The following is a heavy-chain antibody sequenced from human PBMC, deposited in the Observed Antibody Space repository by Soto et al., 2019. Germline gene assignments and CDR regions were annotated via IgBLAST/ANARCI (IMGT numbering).Heavy chain of an antibody. CDR1: GGTFSSYS. J-gene: IGHJ4*02. Sequence: QVQLVQSGAEVKKPESSVKVSCKASGGTFSSYSINWVRQAPGQGLEWKGEISPIFGTANYAQKSQGRVTITADESTSTAYVELSSLRSEDTAVYSCARDGGRHSGGIDYWGQGPLVTVSS. CDR3: ARDGGRHSGGIDY. V-gene: IGHV1-69*01. D-gene: IGHD1-26*01. CDR2: ISPIFGTA.